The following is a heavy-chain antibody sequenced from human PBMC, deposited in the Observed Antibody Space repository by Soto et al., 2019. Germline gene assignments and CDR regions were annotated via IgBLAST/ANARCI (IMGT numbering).Heavy chain of an antibody. V-gene: IGHV3-33*01. D-gene: IGHD6-19*01. CDR2: IWYDGSNK. CDR3: ARDSGWYN. J-gene: IGHJ4*02. CDR1: GFTFSSYG. Sequence: QVQLVESGGGVVQPGRSLRLSCAASGFTFSSYGMQWVRQAPGKGLEWVAVIWYDGSNKYYADSVKVRFTISRDNSKNMLYIVIKSLSPQETAVYYCARDSGWYNWCMGTLVTVSS.